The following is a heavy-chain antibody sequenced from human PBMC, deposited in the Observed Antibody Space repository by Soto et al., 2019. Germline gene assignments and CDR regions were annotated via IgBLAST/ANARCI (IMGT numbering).Heavy chain of an antibody. Sequence: GASVKASCKASGYTFTSYGISWVRQAPGQGLEWMGWISAYNGNTNYAQKLQGRVTMTTDTSTSTAYMELRGLRSDDTAVYYCARAQHPNDAFDIWGQGTMVTVSS. CDR1: GYTFTSYG. CDR2: ISAYNGNT. CDR3: ARAQHPNDAFDI. J-gene: IGHJ3*02. V-gene: IGHV1-18*01.